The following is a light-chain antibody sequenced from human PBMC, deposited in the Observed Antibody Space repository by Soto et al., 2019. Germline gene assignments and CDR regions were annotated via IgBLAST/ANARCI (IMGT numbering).Light chain of an antibody. CDR2: DVS. V-gene: IGLV2-14*03. CDR1: SNDIGSYNY. CDR3: HSYQL. J-gene: IGLJ2*01. Sequence: QSVLTQPASLYGSPGQSITISCTGSSNDIGSYNYVSWYQQHPGKAPKLIIFDVSNRPSGVSNRFSGSRSGNTASLTISQLQTEDEADYFCHSYQLIGGGTKLTVL.